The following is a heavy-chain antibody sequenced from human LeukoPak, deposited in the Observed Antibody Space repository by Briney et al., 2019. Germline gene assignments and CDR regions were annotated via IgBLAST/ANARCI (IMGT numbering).Heavy chain of an antibody. V-gene: IGHV3-30-3*01. CDR1: GFTFSSYA. CDR3: ARVAIAARPNDY. CDR2: ISYDGSNK. Sequence: GRSLRLPCAASGFTFSSYAMHWVRQAPGKGLEWVAVISYDGSNKYYADSVKGRFTISRDNSKNTLYLQMNSLRAEDTAVYYCARVAIAARPNDYWGQGTLVTVSS. D-gene: IGHD6-6*01. J-gene: IGHJ4*02.